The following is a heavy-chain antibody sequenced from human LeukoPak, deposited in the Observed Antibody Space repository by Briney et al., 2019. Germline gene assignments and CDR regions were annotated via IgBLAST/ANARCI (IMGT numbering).Heavy chain of an antibody. CDR1: GFTFSNYA. CDR3: AKDGYYDDSRAYYYYGMDV. CDR2: IYSGGAI. D-gene: IGHD3-22*01. V-gene: IGHV3-23*03. J-gene: IGHJ6*02. Sequence: GGSLRLSCAASGFTFSNYAMSWVRQAPGKGLEWVSIIYSGGAIRYADSVKGRFTISRDSSKNTLYLQMNSLRAEDTAVYYCAKDGYYDDSRAYYYYGMDVWGQGTTVTVSS.